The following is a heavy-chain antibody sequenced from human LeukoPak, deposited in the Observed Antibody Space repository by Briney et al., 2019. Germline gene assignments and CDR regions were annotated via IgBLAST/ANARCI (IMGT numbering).Heavy chain of an antibody. Sequence: GGSLRLSCAASGFTVSSNYMSWVRQAPGKGLEWVSVIYSGGSTYYADSVKGRFTISRDNAKNSLYLQMNSLRAEDTAVYYCATKTGYRAYYFDYWGQGTLVTVSS. CDR3: ATKTGYRAYYFDY. J-gene: IGHJ4*02. D-gene: IGHD3-9*01. V-gene: IGHV3-66*01. CDR2: IYSGGST. CDR1: GFTVSSNY.